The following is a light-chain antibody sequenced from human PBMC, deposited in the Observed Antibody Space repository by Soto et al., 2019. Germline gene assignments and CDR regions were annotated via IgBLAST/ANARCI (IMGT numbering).Light chain of an antibody. V-gene: IGKV3-20*01. CDR2: GAS. Sequence: EIVLTQSPGTLSVSSGESATLSCRASQSVTSNYVAWYQQKPGLPPRLLIFGASNRATCIPDMFSGGVSGTDFTLTISRLEPEDFALYICQQYGSSPYTFGLGTKVDIK. CDR3: QQYGSSPYT. CDR1: QSVTSNY. J-gene: IGKJ2*01.